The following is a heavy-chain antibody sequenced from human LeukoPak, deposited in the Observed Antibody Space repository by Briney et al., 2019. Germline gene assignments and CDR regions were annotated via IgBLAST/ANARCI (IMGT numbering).Heavy chain of an antibody. CDR3: AREDSSSWYSYYYYMDV. V-gene: IGHV4-39*02. Sequence: PSETLSLTCTVSGGSISSSSYYWGWIRQPPGKGLEWIGSIYYSGSTYYNPSLKSRVTISVDTSKNQFSLKLSSVTAADTAVYYCAREDSSSWYSYYYYMDVWGKGTTVTISS. CDR1: GGSISSSSYY. J-gene: IGHJ6*03. D-gene: IGHD6-13*01. CDR2: IYYSGST.